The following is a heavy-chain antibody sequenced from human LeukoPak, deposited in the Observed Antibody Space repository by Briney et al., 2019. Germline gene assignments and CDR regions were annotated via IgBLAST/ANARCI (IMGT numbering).Heavy chain of an antibody. V-gene: IGHV4-4*02. D-gene: IGHD3-22*01. CDR1: GGSISSSNW. CDR3: ARGRYVYDYDSSGSEGHNWFDP. CDR2: IYHSGST. J-gene: IGHJ5*02. Sequence: SGTLSLTCAVSGGSISSSNWWSWVRQPPGKGLEWIGEIYHSGSTNYNPSLKSRVTISVDTSKNQFSLKLSSVTAADTAVYYCARGRYVYDYDSSGSEGHNWFDPWGQGTLVTVSS.